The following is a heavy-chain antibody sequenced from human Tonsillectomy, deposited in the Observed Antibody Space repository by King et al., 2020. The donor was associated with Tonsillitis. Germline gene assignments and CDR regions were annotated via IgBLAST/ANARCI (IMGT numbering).Heavy chain of an antibody. V-gene: IGHV3-11*06. Sequence: HVQLVESGGGLVKPGGSLRLSCAASGFTFRDYYMTWIRQAPGKGLEWISYISSSSSYRNYADSVKGRFTISRDNAENSLYLEMNSLRADDTAVYYCLRDVAVVEEATISSAPDFWGQGTLVTVSS. CDR1: GFTFRDYY. D-gene: IGHD5-24*01. J-gene: IGHJ4*02. CDR3: LRDVAVVEEATISSAPDF. CDR2: ISSSSSYR.